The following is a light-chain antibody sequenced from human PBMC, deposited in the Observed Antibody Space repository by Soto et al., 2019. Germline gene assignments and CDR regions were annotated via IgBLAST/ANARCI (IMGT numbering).Light chain of an antibody. CDR3: QQLNNYPDT. CDR1: KSISRS. J-gene: IGKJ2*01. Sequence: DIQLTQSPSFLSASVGDRVTITCWASKSISRSLGWYQQKPGKAPKLLIYAASTLHSGVPSRFSGSGSGTEFDLTISSLQPEDFATYYCQQLNNYPDTFGQGTKLEIK. V-gene: IGKV1-9*01. CDR2: AAS.